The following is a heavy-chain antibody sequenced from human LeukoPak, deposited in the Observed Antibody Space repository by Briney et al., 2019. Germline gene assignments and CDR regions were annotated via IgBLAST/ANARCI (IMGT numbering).Heavy chain of an antibody. CDR1: AFTFSSYA. CDR3: VKSGADYGDYFGFFDY. Sequence: GGSLRLSCSASAFTFSSYAMHWVRQAPGKGLEFVSPISNNGDSTYYADSVKGRFTISRDNSKNTLYLQMISLRAEDTAMYYCVKSGADYGDYFGFFDYWGQGTLVTVSS. CDR2: ISNNGDST. J-gene: IGHJ4*02. D-gene: IGHD4-17*01. V-gene: IGHV3-64D*09.